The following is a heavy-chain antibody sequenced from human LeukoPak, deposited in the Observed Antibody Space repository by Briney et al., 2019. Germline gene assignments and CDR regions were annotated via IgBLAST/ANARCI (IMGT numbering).Heavy chain of an antibody. CDR1: GFTFSSYA. V-gene: IGHV3-30-3*01. CDR2: ISYDGNNE. D-gene: IGHD4-17*01. J-gene: IGHJ4*02. CDR3: ATLPT. Sequence: PGRSLRLSCAASGFTFSSYAMHWVRQAPGKGLEWVAVISYDGNNEYYADSVKGRFTISRDNSKNTLYLQMNSLRAEDTALYYCATLPTWGQGTLVTVSS.